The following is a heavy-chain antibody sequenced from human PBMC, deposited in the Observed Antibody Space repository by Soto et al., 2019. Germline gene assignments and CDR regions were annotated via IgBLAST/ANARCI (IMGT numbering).Heavy chain of an antibody. Sequence: QVQLVESGGGVVQPGWSLRLSCAASGFTFSSYGMHWVRQAPGKGLEWVAVISYDGSNKYYADSVKGRFTISRDNSKNTLYLQMNSLRAEDTAVYYCAKDQRIFGRGTTDYYYYYGMDVWGQGTTVTVSS. V-gene: IGHV3-30*18. CDR2: ISYDGSNK. CDR1: GFTFSSYG. D-gene: IGHD1-26*01. J-gene: IGHJ6*02. CDR3: AKDQRIFGRGTTDYYYYYGMDV.